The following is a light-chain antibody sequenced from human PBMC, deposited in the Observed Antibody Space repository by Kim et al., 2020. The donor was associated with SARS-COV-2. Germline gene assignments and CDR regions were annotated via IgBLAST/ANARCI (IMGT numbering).Light chain of an antibody. Sequence: LTQPASVSGSPGQSITISCTGTSSDIGGYSYVSWYQQHPGKAPKLIIYDVSNRPSGVSNRFSGSRSGYTASLTISGLQAEDEADYYCSSYTSSIIYVFGTGTKVTVL. CDR2: DVS. J-gene: IGLJ1*01. CDR3: SSYTSSIIYV. CDR1: SSDIGGYSY. V-gene: IGLV2-14*03.